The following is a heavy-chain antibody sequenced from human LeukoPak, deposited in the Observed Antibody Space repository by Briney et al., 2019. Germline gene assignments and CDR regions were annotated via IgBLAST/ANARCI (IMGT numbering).Heavy chain of an antibody. D-gene: IGHD6-19*01. V-gene: IGHV3-74*01. Sequence: GGSLRLSCAASGFTFSSYWMHWVRQGPGKGLVWVSRINSDGRSINYADPVKGRFTISRDNAKNTLYLQMNSLRAEDTAVYYCARVPLYSSGWYTLGYWGQGTLVTVSS. J-gene: IGHJ4*02. CDR2: INSDGRSI. CDR1: GFTFSSYW. CDR3: ARVPLYSSGWYTLGY.